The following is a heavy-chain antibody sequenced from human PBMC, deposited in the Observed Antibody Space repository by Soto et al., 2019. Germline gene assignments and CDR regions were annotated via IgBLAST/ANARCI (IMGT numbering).Heavy chain of an antibody. J-gene: IGHJ6*02. Sequence: GGSLRLSCAASGFTFSNDWMSWVRQAPGKGLEWVGRIKSKTDGGTTDYAAPVKGRFTISRDDSKNTLSLQMNNLKTEDTAVYYCSVGYYYYGMDFWGQGTTVTVSS. V-gene: IGHV3-15*01. CDR3: SVGYYYYGMDF. CDR1: GFTFSNDW. CDR2: IKSKTDGGTT.